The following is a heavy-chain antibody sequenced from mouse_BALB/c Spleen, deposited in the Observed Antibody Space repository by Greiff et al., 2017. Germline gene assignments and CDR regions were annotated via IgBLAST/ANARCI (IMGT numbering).Heavy chain of an antibody. Sequence: VKLVESGPGLVAPSQSLSITCTVSGFSLTSYGVHWVRQPPGKGLEWLGVIWAGGSTNYNSALMSRLSISKDNSKSQVFLKMNSLQTDDTAMYYCARDLDGNYEKDYWGQGTTLTVSS. CDR2: IWAGGST. V-gene: IGHV2-9*02. CDR3: ARDLDGNYEKDY. D-gene: IGHD2-1*01. CDR1: GFSLTSYG. J-gene: IGHJ2*01.